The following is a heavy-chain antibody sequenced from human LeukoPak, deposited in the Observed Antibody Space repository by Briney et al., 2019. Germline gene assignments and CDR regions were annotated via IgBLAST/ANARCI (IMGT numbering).Heavy chain of an antibody. CDR2: ISYDGSNK. D-gene: IGHD3-22*01. CDR3: ARVAVRESSGYNSWAPFDY. V-gene: IGHV3-30*03. Sequence: PGGSLRLSCAASGFTFSSYGMHWVRQAPGKGLEWVAVISYDGSNKYYADSVKGRLTISRDNSKNTLYLQMNSLRVEDTAVYYCARVAVRESSGYNSWAPFDYWGQGTLVTVSS. CDR1: GFTFSSYG. J-gene: IGHJ4*02.